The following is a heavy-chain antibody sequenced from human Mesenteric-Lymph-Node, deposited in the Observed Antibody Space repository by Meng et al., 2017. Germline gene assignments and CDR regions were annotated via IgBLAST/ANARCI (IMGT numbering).Heavy chain of an antibody. CDR2: IYYSGST. CDR3: ARGYYDSSGYGYWYFDL. D-gene: IGHD3-22*01. V-gene: IGHV4-30-4*01. CDR1: GGSISSGDYY. Sequence: QVQLQESGPGLVKPSQTLSLPCTVSGGSISSGDYYWSWIRQPPGKGLEWIGYIYYSGSTYYNPSLKSRVTISVDTSKNQFSLKLSSVTAADTAVYYCARGYYDSSGYGYWYFDLWGRGTLVTVSS. J-gene: IGHJ2*01.